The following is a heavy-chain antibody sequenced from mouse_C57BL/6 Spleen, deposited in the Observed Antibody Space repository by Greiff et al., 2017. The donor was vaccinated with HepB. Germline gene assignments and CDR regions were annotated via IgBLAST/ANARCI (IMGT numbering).Heavy chain of an antibody. J-gene: IGHJ3*01. D-gene: IGHD1-1*01. CDR1: GYTFTSYW. CDR3: ARENFYGSSQFAY. Sequence: QVQLQQPGAELVMPGASVKLSCKASGYTFTSYWMHWVKQRPGQGLEWIGEIDPSDSYTNYNQKFKGKSTLTVDKSSSTAYMQLSSLTSEDSAVYYWARENFYGSSQFAYWGQGTLVTVSA. CDR2: IDPSDSYT. V-gene: IGHV1-69*01.